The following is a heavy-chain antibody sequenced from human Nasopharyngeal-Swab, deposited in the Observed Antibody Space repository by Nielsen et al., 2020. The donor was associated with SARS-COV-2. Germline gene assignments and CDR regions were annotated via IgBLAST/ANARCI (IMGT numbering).Heavy chain of an antibody. V-gene: IGHV7-4-1*02. D-gene: IGHD3-9*01. CDR2: INTNTGNP. CDR3: ARDAVLRYFDWLSLVSGDPYYFDY. J-gene: IGHJ4*02. Sequence: ASVKVSCKASGYTFTSYAMNWVRQAPGQGLEWMGWINTNTGNPTYAQGFTGRFVFSLDTSVSTAYLQISSLKAEDTAVYYCARDAVLRYFDWLSLVSGDPYYFDYWGQGTLVTVSS. CDR1: GYTFTSYA.